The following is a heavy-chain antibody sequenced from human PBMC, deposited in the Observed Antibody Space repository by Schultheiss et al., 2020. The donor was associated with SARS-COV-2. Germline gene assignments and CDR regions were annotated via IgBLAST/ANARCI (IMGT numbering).Heavy chain of an antibody. CDR2: IDWDDDK. CDR3: ARDGGPYGDYAFDY. CDR1: GFSLSTSGMR. J-gene: IGHJ4*02. D-gene: IGHD4-17*01. Sequence: SGPTLVKPTQTLTLTCTFSGFSLSTSGMRASWIRQPPGKALEWLARIDWDDDKFYSTSLKTRLTISKDTSKNQVVLTMTNMDPVDTATYYCARDGGPYGDYAFDYWGQGTLVTVSS. V-gene: IGHV2-70*04.